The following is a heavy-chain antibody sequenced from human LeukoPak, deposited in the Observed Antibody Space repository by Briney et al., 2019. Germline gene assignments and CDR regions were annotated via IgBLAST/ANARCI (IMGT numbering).Heavy chain of an antibody. CDR1: GGSISSYY. D-gene: IGHD3-10*01. CDR3: ASNYYGSGTHPHYYSMDV. V-gene: IGHV4-59*01. Sequence: PETLSLTCTVSGGSISSYYWSWIRQPPGKGLEWIGYIYYSGSTNYDPSLKSRVTISVDTSKNQFSLKLSSVTAADTAVYYCASNYYGSGTHPHYYSMDVWGKGTTVTVSS. CDR2: IYYSGST. J-gene: IGHJ6*04.